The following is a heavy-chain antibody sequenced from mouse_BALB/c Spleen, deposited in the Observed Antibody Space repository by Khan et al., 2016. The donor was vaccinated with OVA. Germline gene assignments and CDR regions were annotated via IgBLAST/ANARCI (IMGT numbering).Heavy chain of an antibody. Sequence: EVQLQESGPGLVKPSQSLSLTCTVTGYSITSGYGWNWIRQFPGNKLEWMCYISYSGSTNYNPSLKSRISITPDTSTNQFFLQLNSVTTEDTATYYCARTARIKYWGQGTTLTVSS. D-gene: IGHD1-2*01. CDR1: GYSITSGYG. V-gene: IGHV3-2*02. J-gene: IGHJ2*01. CDR2: ISYSGST. CDR3: ARTARIKY.